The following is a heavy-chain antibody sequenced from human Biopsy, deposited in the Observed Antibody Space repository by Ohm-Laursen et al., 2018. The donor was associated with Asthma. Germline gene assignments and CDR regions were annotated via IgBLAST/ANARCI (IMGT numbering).Heavy chain of an antibody. CDR2: INAGDGNT. J-gene: IGHJ3*01. CDR1: GYTFIHFA. V-gene: IGHV1-3*01. Sequence: ATVKISCKASGYTFIHFAIHWVRQAPGQRLEWMGWINAGDGNTKYSQKFQGRVTITRDTSAGTAYMDLRSLRSEDTAMYYCARTYYDFLTGQVNDAFALWGQGTMVTVSS. CDR3: ARTYYDFLTGQVNDAFAL. D-gene: IGHD3-9*01.